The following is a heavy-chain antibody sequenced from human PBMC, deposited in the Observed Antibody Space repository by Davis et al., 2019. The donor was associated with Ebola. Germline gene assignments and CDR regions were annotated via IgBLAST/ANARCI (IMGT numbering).Heavy chain of an antibody. CDR2: IKSKTDGGTT. CDR3: TTDFLAARPSPPGDYYYYMDV. D-gene: IGHD6-6*01. Sequence: GESLKISCAASGFTFSNAWMSWVRQAPGKGLEWVGRIKSKTDGGTTDYAAPVKGRFTISRDDSKNTLYLQMNSLKTEDTAVYYCTTDFLAARPSPPGDYYYYMDVWGKGTTVTVSS. V-gene: IGHV3-15*01. J-gene: IGHJ6*03. CDR1: GFTFSNAW.